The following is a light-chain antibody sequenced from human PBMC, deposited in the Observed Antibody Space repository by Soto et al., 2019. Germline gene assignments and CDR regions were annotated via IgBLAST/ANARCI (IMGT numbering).Light chain of an antibody. Sequence: GDRVTITCRASQSISSWLAWYQQKPGKAPKLLIYDASSLESGVPSRFSGSGSGTEFTLTISSLQPDDFATYYCQQYNSYWWTFGQGTKGDIK. J-gene: IGKJ1*01. V-gene: IGKV1-5*01. CDR3: QQYNSYWWT. CDR2: DAS. CDR1: QSISSW.